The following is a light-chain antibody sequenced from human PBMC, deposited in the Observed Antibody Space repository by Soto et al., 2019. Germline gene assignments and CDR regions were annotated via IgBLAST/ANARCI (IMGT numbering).Light chain of an antibody. J-gene: IGLJ1*01. CDR1: SSTIGSNY. CDR3: ATWDDSLSNYV. Sequence: QSVLTQPPSASGTPGQRVTISCSGSSSTIGSNYVYWYQHLTGTAPKLLIYRNNQRPSGVPDRFSGSKSGTSASLAISGLRSEDEADYYCATWDDSLSNYVFGTGTKVTV. V-gene: IGLV1-47*01. CDR2: RNN.